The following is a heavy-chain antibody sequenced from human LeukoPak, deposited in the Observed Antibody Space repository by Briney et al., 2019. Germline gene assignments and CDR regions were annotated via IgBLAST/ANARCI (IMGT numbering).Heavy chain of an antibody. J-gene: IGHJ5*02. Sequence: ASVKVSCKVSGYTLTELSMHWVRQAPGKGLEWMGGFDPEDGETIYAQKFQGRVTMTEDTSTDTAYMELSSLRSEDTAVYYRATAQGYCSGGSCYNWFDPWGQGTLVTVSS. CDR2: FDPEDGET. D-gene: IGHD2-15*01. V-gene: IGHV1-24*01. CDR1: GYTLTELS. CDR3: ATAQGYCSGGSCYNWFDP.